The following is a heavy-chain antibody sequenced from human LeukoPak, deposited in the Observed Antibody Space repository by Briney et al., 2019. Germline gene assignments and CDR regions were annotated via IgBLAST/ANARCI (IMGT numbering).Heavy chain of an antibody. CDR2: TSYDGSNK. V-gene: IGHV3-30*18. D-gene: IGHD3-9*01. Sequence: PGGSLRLSCAASGFTFSSYGMHWVRRAPGKGLEWVAVTSYDGSNKYYADSVKGRFTISRDNSKNTLYLQMNSLRAEDTAVYYCAKVFGRYFDNYGMDVWGQGTTVTVSS. CDR1: GFTFSSYG. CDR3: AKVFGRYFDNYGMDV. J-gene: IGHJ6*02.